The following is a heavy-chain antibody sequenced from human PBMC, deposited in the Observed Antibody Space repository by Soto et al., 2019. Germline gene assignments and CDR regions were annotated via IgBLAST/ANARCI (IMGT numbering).Heavy chain of an antibody. V-gene: IGHV4-31*03. CDR2: IYYSGST. D-gene: IGHD5-12*01. Sequence: QVQLQESGPGLVKPSQTLSLTCTVSGGSISSGGYYWSWIRQHPGKGLEWIGYIYYSGSTYYNPSLKSRVTIAVDTSKNQFSLKLSSVTAADTAVYYCARVMGRWLQSQNWYFDLWGRGTLVTVSS. CDR1: GGSISSGGYY. J-gene: IGHJ2*01. CDR3: ARVMGRWLQSQNWYFDL.